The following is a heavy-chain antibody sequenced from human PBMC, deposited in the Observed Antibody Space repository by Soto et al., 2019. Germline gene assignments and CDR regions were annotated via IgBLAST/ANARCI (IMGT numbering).Heavy chain of an antibody. CDR1: GFTFSSYG. V-gene: IGHV3-30*18. CDR3: AKDSERWLHPEHLFDY. CDR2: ISYDGSNK. J-gene: IGHJ4*02. D-gene: IGHD5-12*01. Sequence: QVQLVESGGGVVQPGRSLRLSCAASGFTFSSYGMHWVRQAPGKRLEWVAVISYDGSNKYYADSVKGRFTISRDNSKNTLYLQMNSLRAEDTAVYYCAKDSERWLHPEHLFDYWGQGTLVTVSS.